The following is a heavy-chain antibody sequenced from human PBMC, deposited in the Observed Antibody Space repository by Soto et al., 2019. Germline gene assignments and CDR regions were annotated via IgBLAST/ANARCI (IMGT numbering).Heavy chain of an antibody. Sequence: EVQLLESGGGLVQPGGSLRLSCAASGFTFSTYAMSWVRQAPGKGLEWVSGISNSGGNTYYADSVKGRFTISRDNSKNTLHLQMNSLRAEDTAVYYCAKDPYYDSGSHPPDYWGQGTLVTVSS. V-gene: IGHV3-23*01. CDR2: ISNSGGNT. J-gene: IGHJ4*02. CDR3: AKDPYYDSGSHPPDY. CDR1: GFTFSTYA. D-gene: IGHD3-10*01.